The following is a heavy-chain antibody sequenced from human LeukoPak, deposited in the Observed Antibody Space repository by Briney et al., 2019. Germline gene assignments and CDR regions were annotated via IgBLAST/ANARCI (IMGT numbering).Heavy chain of an antibody. Sequence: GGSLRLSCAASGFTFSSYWMHWVRHAPGEGLVWVSRTNEHGSTTNYADSVKDRLTISRDNAKNTLYLQMNSLRAEDTAMYYCARDVAGAGSHWGPGPLVTVSS. J-gene: IGHJ4*02. D-gene: IGHD3-10*01. V-gene: IGHV3-74*01. CDR2: TNEHGSTT. CDR3: ARDVAGAGSH. CDR1: GFTFSSYW.